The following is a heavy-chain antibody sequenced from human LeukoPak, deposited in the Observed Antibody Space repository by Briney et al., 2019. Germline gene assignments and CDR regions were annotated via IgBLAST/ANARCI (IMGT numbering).Heavy chain of an antibody. Sequence: PGGSLRLSCAASGFTFSSYGMSWVRQAPGKGLEWVSAISGSGGSTYYADSVKGRFTISRDNSKNTLYLQMNSLRAEDTAVYYCAKDREDSYGWGYNWFDPWGQGTLVTVSS. CDR1: GFTFSSYG. V-gene: IGHV3-23*01. J-gene: IGHJ5*02. CDR3: AKDREDSYGWGYNWFDP. D-gene: IGHD5-18*01. CDR2: ISGSGGST.